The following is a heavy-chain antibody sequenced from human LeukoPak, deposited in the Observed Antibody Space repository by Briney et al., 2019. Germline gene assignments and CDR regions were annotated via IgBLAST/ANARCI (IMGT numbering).Heavy chain of an antibody. J-gene: IGHJ5*02. Sequence: SQTLSLTCTVSGGSISSGFCFWNWIRQPAGKGLEWIGRISTSGTTAYNPSLRSRVSISLDASKNQLSLKLTSVTAADTAVYYCAREDSSGDWLDPWGQGTLVTASS. CDR2: ISTSGTT. D-gene: IGHD6-19*01. V-gene: IGHV4-61*02. CDR1: GGSISSGFCF. CDR3: AREDSSGDWLDP.